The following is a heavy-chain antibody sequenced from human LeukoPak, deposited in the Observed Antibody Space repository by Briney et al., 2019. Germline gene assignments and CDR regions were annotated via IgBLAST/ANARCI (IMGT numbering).Heavy chain of an antibody. J-gene: IGHJ3*02. CDR1: GGSISSGDYY. CDR3: ATSPSDSSGYSYAFDI. Sequence: SQTLSLTCTVSGGSISSGDYYWSWIRQPPGKGLEWIGYIYYSGSTYYNPSLKSRVTISVDTSKNQFSLKLSSVTAADTAVYYCATSPSDSSGYSYAFDIWGQGTMVTVSS. D-gene: IGHD3-22*01. V-gene: IGHV4-30-4*01. CDR2: IYYSGST.